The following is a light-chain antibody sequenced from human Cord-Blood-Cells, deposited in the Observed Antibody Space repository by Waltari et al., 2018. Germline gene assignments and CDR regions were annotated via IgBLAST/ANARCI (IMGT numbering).Light chain of an antibody. CDR2: EVS. Sequence: QSALTQPPSVSGSPGQSVTISCTGTSSDVGSYNRVSCYQQPPGKAPNLMIYEVSNRPSGVPDRFSGSKSGNTASLTISGLQAEDEADYYCSSYTSSSTWVFGGGTKLTVL. J-gene: IGLJ3*02. V-gene: IGLV2-18*02. CDR1: SSDVGSYNR. CDR3: SSYTSSSTWV.